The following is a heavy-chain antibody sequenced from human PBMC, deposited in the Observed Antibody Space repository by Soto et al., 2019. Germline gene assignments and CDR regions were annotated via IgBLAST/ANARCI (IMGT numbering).Heavy chain of an antibody. CDR3: AKDQTDVTLFDY. Sequence: GGSLRLSCSASVFSFSSLAMSWFRQAPGKGLEWVSSISGRGVDTLYADSVKGRFTISRDNSRNTLYLQVNSLRAEDTAVYYCAKDQTDVTLFDYWGQGTLVTVSS. D-gene: IGHD2-21*02. CDR2: ISGRGVDT. CDR1: VFSFSSLA. V-gene: IGHV3-23*01. J-gene: IGHJ4*02.